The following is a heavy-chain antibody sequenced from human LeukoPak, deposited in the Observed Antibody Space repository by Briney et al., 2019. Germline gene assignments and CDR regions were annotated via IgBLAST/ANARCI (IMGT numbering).Heavy chain of an antibody. CDR2: IYNSGST. D-gene: IGHD2-2*01. CDR1: GVSISSYH. V-gene: IGHV4-59*12. Sequence: PSETLSLTCTVSGVSISSYHWSWIRQPPGKGLEWIGYIYNSGSTNYNPSLKSRVTISVDTSKNQFSLKLSSVTAADTAVYYCASLVVPAARYNYYYYYMDVWGKGTTVTISS. J-gene: IGHJ6*03. CDR3: ASLVVPAARYNYYYYYMDV.